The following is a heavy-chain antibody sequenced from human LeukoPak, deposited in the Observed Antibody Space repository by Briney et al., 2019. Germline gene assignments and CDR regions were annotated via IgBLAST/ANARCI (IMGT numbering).Heavy chain of an antibody. V-gene: IGHV3-23*01. CDR2: ISGSGST. Sequence: GGSLRLSCAASGFTFSGYAMSWVRQAPGKGLEWVSAISGSGSTYYADSVKGRFTISRDNSKNTLYLQMNSLRAEDTAVYYCAKGTPTDYWGQGTLVTVSS. D-gene: IGHD1-14*01. CDR3: AKGTPTDY. J-gene: IGHJ4*02. CDR1: GFTFSGYA.